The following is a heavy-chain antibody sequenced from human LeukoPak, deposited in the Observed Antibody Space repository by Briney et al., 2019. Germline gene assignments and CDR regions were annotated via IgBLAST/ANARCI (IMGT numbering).Heavy chain of an antibody. Sequence: EASVKVSCKASGYTFTSYGISWVRQAPGQGLEWMGWISAYNGNTNYAQKLQGRVTMTTDTSTSTAYMELRSLRSDDTAVYYCARVNSYYDFWSGYLLAWFDPWGQGTLVTVSP. CDR2: ISAYNGNT. CDR3: ARVNSYYDFWSGYLLAWFDP. CDR1: GYTFTSYG. D-gene: IGHD3-3*01. J-gene: IGHJ5*02. V-gene: IGHV1-18*01.